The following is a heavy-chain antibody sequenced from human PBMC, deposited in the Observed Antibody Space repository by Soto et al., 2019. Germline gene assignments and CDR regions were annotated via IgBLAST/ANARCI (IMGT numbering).Heavy chain of an antibody. Sequence: SVKVSCKASGFTFTSSAMQWVRQARGQRLEWIGWIVVGSGNTNYAQKFQERVTITRDMSTSTAYMELSSLRSEDTAVYYCAASNILTGYSPIDYWGQGTLVTVSS. J-gene: IGHJ4*02. CDR3: AASNILTGYSPIDY. CDR2: IVVGSGNT. V-gene: IGHV1-58*02. D-gene: IGHD3-9*01. CDR1: GFTFTSSA.